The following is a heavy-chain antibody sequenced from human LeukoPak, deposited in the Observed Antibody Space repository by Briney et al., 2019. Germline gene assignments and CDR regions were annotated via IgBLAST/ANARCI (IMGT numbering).Heavy chain of an antibody. J-gene: IGHJ3*02. V-gene: IGHV1-58*02. CDR1: VFTLASSA. D-gene: IGHD4-17*01. Sequence: SLKVSCKASVFTLASSAMQWVRQARGQRLEWIGWIVVGSGNTNYAQKFQERVTITRDMSTSTAYMELSSLRSEDTAVYDCFTVTTGVPNAFDIWGQGTMVTVSS. CDR2: IVVGSGNT. CDR3: FTVTTGVPNAFDI.